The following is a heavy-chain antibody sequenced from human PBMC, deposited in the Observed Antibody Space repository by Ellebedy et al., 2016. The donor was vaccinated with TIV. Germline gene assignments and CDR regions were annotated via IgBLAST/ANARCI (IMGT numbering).Heavy chain of an antibody. CDR2: IRSKAYGGTT. Sequence: GESLKISXTASGFTFGDYAMSWFRQAPGKGLEWVGFIRSKAYGGTTEYAASVKGRFTISRDDSKSIAYLQMNSLKTEDTAVYYCTRETDGSSWYGRANYYYGMDVWGQGTTVTVSS. J-gene: IGHJ6*02. D-gene: IGHD6-13*01. CDR3: TRETDGSSWYGRANYYYGMDV. V-gene: IGHV3-49*03. CDR1: GFTFGDYA.